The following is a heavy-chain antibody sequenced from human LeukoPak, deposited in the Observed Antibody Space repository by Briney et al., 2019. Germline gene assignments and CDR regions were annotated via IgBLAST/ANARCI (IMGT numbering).Heavy chain of an antibody. J-gene: IGHJ4*02. Sequence: PRRSLRLSCAASGFTFSSYGMHWVRQAPGQGLEWVAVISYDGSKKYYADSVKGRFTISRDNSKNTLYLQMNSLRAEDTAVYYCAKPLYSGSYYKVASFDYWGQGTLVTVSS. D-gene: IGHD1-26*01. V-gene: IGHV3-30*18. CDR1: GFTFSSYG. CDR2: ISYDGSKK. CDR3: AKPLYSGSYYKVASFDY.